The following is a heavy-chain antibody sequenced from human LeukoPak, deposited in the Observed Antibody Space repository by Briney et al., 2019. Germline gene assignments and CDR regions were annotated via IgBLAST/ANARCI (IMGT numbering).Heavy chain of an antibody. CDR2: INPSGGST. J-gene: IGHJ5*02. CDR1: GYTFTSYY. CDR3: ARVVTPRYCSTTSCYWKGWFDP. Sequence: GASVKVSCKASGYTFTSYYMHWVRQAPGQGLEWMGIINPSGGSTSYAQKFQGRVTMTRDMSTSTAYMELSGLRSEDTAVYYCARVVTPRYCSTTSCYWKGWFDPWGQGTLVTVSS. D-gene: IGHD2-2*01. V-gene: IGHV1-46*01.